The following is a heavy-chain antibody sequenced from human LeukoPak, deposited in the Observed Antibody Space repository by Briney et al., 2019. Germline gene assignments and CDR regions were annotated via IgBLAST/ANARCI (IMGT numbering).Heavy chain of an antibody. CDR3: ARDNRVNSKAWWFDP. Sequence: GASVKVSCKASGYTFTNYYMHWVRQAPGQGVEWMGIINPSGRSTSYAQKFQGRVTMTRDTSTSTDYIELSSLRSEDTATYYCARDNRVNSKAWWFDPWGQGTLVIVSS. V-gene: IGHV1-46*01. J-gene: IGHJ5*02. CDR1: GYTFTNYY. CDR2: INPSGRST. D-gene: IGHD2/OR15-2a*01.